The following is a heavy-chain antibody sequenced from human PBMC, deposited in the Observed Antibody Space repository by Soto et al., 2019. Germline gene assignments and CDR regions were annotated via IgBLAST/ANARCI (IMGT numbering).Heavy chain of an antibody. CDR3: IQSRCGGDCLQSYASYYYYGMDV. CDR1: AFSLSTGGVG. CDR2: IYWDDDK. J-gene: IGHJ6*02. V-gene: IGHV2-5*02. Sequence: QITLKVSGPTLVKPTQTLTLTCTFSAFSLSTGGVGVGWIRQPPGKALEWLALIYWDDDKRYSPSLRSRLTITKDTSKNQVVLTMTNMDPVDSATYYCIQSRCGGDCLQSYASYYYYGMDVWGQGTTVTVSS. D-gene: IGHD2-21*02.